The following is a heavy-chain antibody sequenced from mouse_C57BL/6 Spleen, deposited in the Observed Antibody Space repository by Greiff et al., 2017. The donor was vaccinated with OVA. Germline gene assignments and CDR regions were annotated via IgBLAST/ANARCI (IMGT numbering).Heavy chain of an antibody. J-gene: IGHJ2*01. CDR3: ARRGDSSGSYFDY. V-gene: IGHV5-6*01. CDR1: GFTFSSYG. CDR2: ISSGGSYT. Sequence: EVHLVASGGDLVKPGGSLKLSCAASGFTFSSYGMSWVRQTPDKRLEWVATISSGGSYTYYPDSVKGRFTISRDNAKNTLYLQMSSLKSEDTAMYYCARRGDSSGSYFDYWGQGTTLTVSS. D-gene: IGHD3-2*02.